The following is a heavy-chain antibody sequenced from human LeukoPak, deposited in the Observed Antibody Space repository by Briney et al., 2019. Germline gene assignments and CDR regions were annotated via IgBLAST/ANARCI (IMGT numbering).Heavy chain of an antibody. CDR2: IKSDGSVT. V-gene: IGHV3-74*01. J-gene: IGHJ5*02. CDR1: RFTFSSYY. CDR3: ARDWIDRGTFDP. Sequence: HSGGSLRLSCAASRFTFSSYYMHWVRHAPGKGLVWVSRIKSDGSVTGYADSVKGRFAISRDNAKNTLYLQMNSLRAEDTAVYYCARDWIDRGTFDPWGQGTLVTVSS. D-gene: IGHD2-2*03.